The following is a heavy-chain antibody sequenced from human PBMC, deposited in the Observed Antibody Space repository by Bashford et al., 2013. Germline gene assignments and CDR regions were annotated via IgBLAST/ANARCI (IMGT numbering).Heavy chain of an antibody. CDR2: INPKNGGT. CDR3: ARSTTWKNFYYYGMDV. CDR1: GYTFTDSY. D-gene: IGHD1-1*01. J-gene: IGHJ6*02. V-gene: IGHV1-2*02. Sequence: VASVKVSCEASGYTFTDSYVHWVRQAPGQGLEWVGRINPKNGGTDFAQKFQGRVTFTRDTSATTAYLEVNSLRSEDTAVYYCARSTTWKNFYYYGMDVWGQGTTVTVSS.